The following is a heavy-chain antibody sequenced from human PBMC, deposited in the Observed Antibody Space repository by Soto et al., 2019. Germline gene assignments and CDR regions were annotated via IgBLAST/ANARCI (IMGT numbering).Heavy chain of an antibody. CDR1: GYSFTSYW. CDR3: AGSSTSEYSHYCMDV. V-gene: IGHV5-51*01. D-gene: IGHD6-6*01. CDR2: IYPGDSDT. Sequence: GESLKISCKGSGYSFTSYWIGWVRQMPGKGLEWMGIIYPGDSDTSYSPSFQGQVTISADKSISTAYLQWSSQKASDTAMYYCAGSSTSEYSHYCMDVWGQGTTFTVAS. J-gene: IGHJ6*02.